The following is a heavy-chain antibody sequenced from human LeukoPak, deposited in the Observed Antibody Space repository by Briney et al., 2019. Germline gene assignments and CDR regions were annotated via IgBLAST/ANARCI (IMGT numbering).Heavy chain of an antibody. CDR3: ALKAVAGSFDQ. CDR1: GFTFSSYS. J-gene: IGHJ4*02. D-gene: IGHD6-19*01. CDR2: ISSSSSYI. Sequence: GGSLRLSCAASGFTFSSYSMNWVRQAPGKGLEWVSSISSSSSYIYYADSVKGRFTISRDNDKNSLYLQMNSLRAEDTAVYYCALKAVAGSFDQWGQGTLVTVSS. V-gene: IGHV3-21*01.